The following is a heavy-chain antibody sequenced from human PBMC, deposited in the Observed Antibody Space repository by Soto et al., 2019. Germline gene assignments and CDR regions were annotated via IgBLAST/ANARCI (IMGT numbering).Heavy chain of an antibody. J-gene: IGHJ6*03. CDR2: ISYDGSNK. D-gene: IGHD3-3*01. CDR1: GFTFSSYG. Sequence: GGSLRLSCAASGFTFSSYGMHWVRQAPGKGLEWVAVISYDGSNKYYADSVKGRFTISRDNSKNTLYLQMNSLRAEDTAVYYCAKSSKEDMNYDFWSNSHYYYYYYMDVWGKGTTVTVSS. V-gene: IGHV3-30*18. CDR3: AKSSKEDMNYDFWSNSHYYYYYYMDV.